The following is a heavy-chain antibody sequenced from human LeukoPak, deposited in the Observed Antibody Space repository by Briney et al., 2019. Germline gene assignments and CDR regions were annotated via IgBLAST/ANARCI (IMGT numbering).Heavy chain of an antibody. J-gene: IGHJ6*03. CDR1: GFTFSSYG. CDR3: ARAIFDCSSTSCQAGGPDYYYYMDV. D-gene: IGHD2-2*01. V-gene: IGHV3-30*02. Sequence: GGSLRLSCAASGFTFSSYGMHWVRQAPGKGLEWVAFIRYDGSNKYYADSVKGRFTISRDNSKNTLYLQMNSLRAEDTAVYYCARAIFDCSSTSCQAGGPDYYYYMDVWGKGTTVTISS. CDR2: IRYDGSNK.